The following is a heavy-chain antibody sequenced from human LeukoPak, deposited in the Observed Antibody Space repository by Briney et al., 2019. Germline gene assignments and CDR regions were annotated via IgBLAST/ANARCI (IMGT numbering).Heavy chain of an antibody. CDR2: ISGSGGST. D-gene: IGHD2-2*01. CDR3: AKIGGYCTSTSCHDY. J-gene: IGHJ4*02. Sequence: PGGSLRLSCAASGFTFSSYVMSWVRQAPGKGLEWVSAISGSGGSTYSADSVQSRFTISRDNSKSTLYLQINSLRAEDTAVYYCAKIGGYCTSTSCHDYWGQGTLVTVSS. V-gene: IGHV3-23*01. CDR1: GFTFSSYV.